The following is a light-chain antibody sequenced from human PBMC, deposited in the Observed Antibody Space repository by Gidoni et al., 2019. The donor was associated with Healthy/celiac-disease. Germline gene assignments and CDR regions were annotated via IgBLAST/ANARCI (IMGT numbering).Light chain of an antibody. CDR1: ALPKQY. Sequence: SYELTQPPSVSVSPGQTARITCSGDALPKQYAYLYQQKPGQAPVLVIYKDSERPSGIPERVSGSSSGTTVTLTISGVQAEDEADDYCQSADSSGTYWVFGGGTKLTVL. CDR2: KDS. V-gene: IGLV3-25*03. J-gene: IGLJ3*02. CDR3: QSADSSGTYWV.